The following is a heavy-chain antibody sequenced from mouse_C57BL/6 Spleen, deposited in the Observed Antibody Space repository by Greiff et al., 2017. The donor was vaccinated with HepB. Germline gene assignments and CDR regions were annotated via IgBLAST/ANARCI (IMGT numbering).Heavy chain of an antibody. CDR2: IYPGSGNT. CDR1: GYTFTDYY. D-gene: IGHD1-1*01. V-gene: IGHV1-76*01. J-gene: IGHJ4*01. CDR3: ARNYYGSHAMDY. Sequence: QVQLKQSGAELVRPGASVKLSCKASGYTFTDYYINWVKQRPGQGLEWIARIYPGSGNTYYNEKFKGKATLTAEKSSSTAYMQLSSLTSEDSAVYFCARNYYGSHAMDYWGQGTSVTVSS.